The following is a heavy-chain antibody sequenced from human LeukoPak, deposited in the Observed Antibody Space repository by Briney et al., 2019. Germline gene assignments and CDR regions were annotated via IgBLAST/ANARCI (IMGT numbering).Heavy chain of an antibody. CDR2: INHSGST. J-gene: IGHJ6*03. V-gene: IGHV4-34*01. Sequence: SETLSFTCAVYGGSFSGYYWSWIRQPPGKGLEWIGEINHSGSTNYNPSLKSRVTISVDTSKNQFSLKLSSVTAADTAVYYCARAGYCTNGVCYSSYYYYYYYMDVWGKGTTVTVSS. CDR3: ARAGYCTNGVCYSSYYYYYYYMDV. CDR1: GGSFSGYY. D-gene: IGHD2-8*01.